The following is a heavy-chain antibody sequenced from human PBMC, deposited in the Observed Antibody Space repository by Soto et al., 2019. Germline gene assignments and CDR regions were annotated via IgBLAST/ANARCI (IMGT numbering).Heavy chain of an antibody. J-gene: IGHJ6*02. Sequence: QITLKESGPTLVKSTQTLTLTCTFSGFSHTTSGVGVAWIRQPPGKALEWLALIYWDDDERYSPSPKTRLSITKGTSKDQVVLTMANMDPVDTATYYCAYASASHHHAMEVWGQGTTVTVSS. CDR3: AYASASHHHAMEV. CDR1: GFSHTTSGVG. D-gene: IGHD6-25*01. V-gene: IGHV2-5*02. CDR2: IYWDDDE.